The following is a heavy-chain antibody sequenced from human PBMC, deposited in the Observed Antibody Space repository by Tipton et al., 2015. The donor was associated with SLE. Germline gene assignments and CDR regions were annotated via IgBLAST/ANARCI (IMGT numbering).Heavy chain of an antibody. J-gene: IGHJ4*02. V-gene: IGHV4-34*01. CDR2: INHSGST. CDR1: GGSFSGYY. Sequence: QLVQSGGGLVQPGGSLRLSCAVYGGSFSGYYWSWIRQPPGKGLEWIGEINHSGSTNYNPSLKSRVTISVDTSKNQFSLKLSSVTAADTAVYYCARGILEPGDYWGQGTLVTVSS. D-gene: IGHD1-1*01. CDR3: ARGILEPGDY.